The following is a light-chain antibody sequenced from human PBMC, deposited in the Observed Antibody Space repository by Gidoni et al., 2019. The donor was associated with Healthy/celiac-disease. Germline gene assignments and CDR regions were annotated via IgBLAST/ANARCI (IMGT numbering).Light chain of an antibody. CDR3: QQSYSTPYT. J-gene: IGKJ2*01. CDR1: QSISSY. Sequence: DIKTTQPPSSLSASVGDRVTITCRASQSISSYLNWYQQKPGKAPKLLIYAASSLQSGVPSRFSGSGSGTDFTLTISSLQPEDFATYYCQQSYSTPYTFGRGTKLEIK. CDR2: AAS. V-gene: IGKV1-39*01.